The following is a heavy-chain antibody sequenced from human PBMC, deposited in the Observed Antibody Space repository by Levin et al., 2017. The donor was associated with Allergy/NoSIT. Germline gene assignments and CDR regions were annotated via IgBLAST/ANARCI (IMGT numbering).Heavy chain of an antibody. CDR2: IFSGGNT. CDR3: AKTASYFFNY. Sequence: GGSLRLSCAASGFTVTSSYMSWVRQAPGKGLEWISIIFSGGNTYYADSVKGRFSISRDNSKNTLYLQMNDLRAEDTAVYYCAKTASYFFNYWGQGTLVTVSS. CDR1: GFTVTSSY. J-gene: IGHJ4*02. V-gene: IGHV3-66*01. D-gene: IGHD1-14*01.